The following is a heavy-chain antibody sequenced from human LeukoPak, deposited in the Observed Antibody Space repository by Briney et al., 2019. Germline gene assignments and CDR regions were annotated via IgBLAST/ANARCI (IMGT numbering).Heavy chain of an antibody. V-gene: IGHV3-7*01. CDR1: GFTFSHYW. D-gene: IGHD2/OR15-2a*01. Sequence: PGGSLRLSCAASGFTFSHYWMTWVRQAPGKGLEWVANIRQDESEKYYVDSVKGRFTISRDNAKNSLYLQMNSLRAEDTAVYYCARDRRIIAYDAFDLWGQGTMVTVSS. J-gene: IGHJ3*01. CDR3: ARDRRIIAYDAFDL. CDR2: IRQDESEK.